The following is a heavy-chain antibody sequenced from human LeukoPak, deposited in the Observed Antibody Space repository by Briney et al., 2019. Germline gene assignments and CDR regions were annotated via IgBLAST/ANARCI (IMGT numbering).Heavy chain of an antibody. V-gene: IGHV3-21*04. CDR1: GFTLRSHS. J-gene: IGHJ6*03. D-gene: IGHD6-13*01. CDR3: ARDISQQMYYMDV. CDR2: ISSSSSYS. Sequence: GGSLRLSCAASGFTLRSHSMNWVRQAPGKGLEWVSSISSSSSYSYNADSVRGRFIISRDNANNFLYLQMNSLRAEDTAVYYCARDISQQMYYMDVWGKGTTVTGSS.